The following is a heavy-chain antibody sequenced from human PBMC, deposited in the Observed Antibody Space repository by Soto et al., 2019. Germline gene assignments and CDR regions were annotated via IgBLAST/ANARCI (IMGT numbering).Heavy chain of an antibody. Sequence: SETLSLTCTVSGGSISSYYWSWIRQPPGKGLEWIGYIYYSGSTNYNPSLKSRVTISVDTSKNQFSLKLSSVTAADTAVYYCARYRATAAYGMDVWGQGTTVTV. CDR1: GGSISSYY. CDR2: IYYSGST. V-gene: IGHV4-59*01. D-gene: IGHD5-18*01. J-gene: IGHJ6*02. CDR3: ARYRATAAYGMDV.